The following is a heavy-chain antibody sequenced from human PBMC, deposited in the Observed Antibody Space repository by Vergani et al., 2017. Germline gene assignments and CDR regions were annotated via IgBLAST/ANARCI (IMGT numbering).Heavy chain of an antibody. CDR1: GFTFDDHA. Sequence: EVQLVESGGGLVQPGRSLRLSCAASGFTFDDHAMHWVRQAPGKGLEWVSGISWNSGSIGYADSVKGRFTISRDNAKNSLYLQMNSLRAEDMAVYYCARDRHSSGWLGWGQGTLVTVSS. CDR2: ISWNSGSI. CDR3: ARDRHSSGWLG. J-gene: IGHJ4*02. V-gene: IGHV3-9*03. D-gene: IGHD6-19*01.